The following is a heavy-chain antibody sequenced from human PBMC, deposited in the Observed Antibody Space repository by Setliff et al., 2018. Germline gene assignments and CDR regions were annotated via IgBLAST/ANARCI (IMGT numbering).Heavy chain of an antibody. CDR2: ISPYSGNT. Sequence: ASVQVSCKTSGFGFTTFDFSWVRQAPGQGLEWLGSISPYSGNTNYPQWLQDRVTMTIDTSATTVYMELQSLRSDDTAVYYCVRSSAPQVVLAADFDFWGQGTPVTVSS. D-gene: IGHD6-19*01. CDR1: GFGFTTFD. CDR3: VRSSAPQVVLAADFDF. V-gene: IGHV1-18*01. J-gene: IGHJ4*02.